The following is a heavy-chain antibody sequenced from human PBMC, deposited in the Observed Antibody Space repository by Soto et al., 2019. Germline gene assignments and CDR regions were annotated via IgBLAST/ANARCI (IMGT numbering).Heavy chain of an antibody. Sequence: QITLKESGPTLVKPTQTLTLTCTFSGFSLSTRGVAVGWFRQPPGNALEWLALIYWDEEKCYSPSLKSRLTITDDTSKKHVVLTMTTMDPVDTATYYCAHRPRGYAYYFDYWGQGTLVTVSS. CDR2: IYWDEEK. D-gene: IGHD5-12*01. J-gene: IGHJ4*02. CDR3: AHRPRGYAYYFDY. V-gene: IGHV2-5*02. CDR1: GFSLSTRGVA.